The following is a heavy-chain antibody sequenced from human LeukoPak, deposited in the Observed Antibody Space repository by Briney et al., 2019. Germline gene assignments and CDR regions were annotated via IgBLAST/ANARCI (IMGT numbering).Heavy chain of an antibody. CDR2: IYTSGST. D-gene: IGHD3-10*01. J-gene: IGHJ5*02. CDR3: ARGGYYGSGNDFRFDP. V-gene: IGHV4-4*07. Sequence: SETLSLTCTVSGGSISSYYWSWIRQPAGKGLEWIGRIYTSGSTNYKPSLKSRVTISVDTSKNQFSLKLSSVTAADTAVYYCARGGYYGSGNDFRFDPWGQGTLVTVSS. CDR1: GGSISSYY.